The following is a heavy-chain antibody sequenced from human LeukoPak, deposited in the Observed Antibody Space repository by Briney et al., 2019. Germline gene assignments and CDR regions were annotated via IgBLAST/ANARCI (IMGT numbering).Heavy chain of an antibody. CDR1: GFTFSSYA. V-gene: IGHV3-23*01. Sequence: PGGSLRLSSAASGFTFSSYAMSWVRQAPGKGLEWVSAISGSGGSTYYADSVKGRFTISRDNSKNTLYLQMNSLRAEDTAVYYCAKLDSSGYLPYFDYWGQGTLVTVSS. CDR2: ISGSGGST. D-gene: IGHD3-22*01. J-gene: IGHJ4*02. CDR3: AKLDSSGYLPYFDY.